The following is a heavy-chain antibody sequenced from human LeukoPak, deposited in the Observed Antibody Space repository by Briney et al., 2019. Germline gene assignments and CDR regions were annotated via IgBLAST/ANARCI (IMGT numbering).Heavy chain of an antibody. J-gene: IGHJ4*02. Sequence: SETLSLTCAVSGYSISSGYFWAWIRQPPGKGLEWIGSISHSGSSYSKPSLKSRVIISVDTSNNQFSLKLASVTAADTATYYCARDGYYYDGSFEYWGQGIRVAVSS. V-gene: IGHV4-38-2*02. CDR3: ARDGYYYDGSFEY. CDR2: ISHSGSS. CDR1: GYSISSGYF. D-gene: IGHD3-22*01.